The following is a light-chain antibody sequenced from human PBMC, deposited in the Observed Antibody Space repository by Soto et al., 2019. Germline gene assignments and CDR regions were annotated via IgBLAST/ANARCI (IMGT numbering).Light chain of an antibody. V-gene: IGKV1-5*03. Sequence: DIQMTQSPSTLSASVGDRVTITCRASQSISTWLAWYQQEPGKAPKLLIHKASSLQSGVPSRFSGGGFGTEFTLTISSLQPDDFATYYCQQYYNYWTFGQGTKVDIK. CDR2: KAS. J-gene: IGKJ1*01. CDR3: QQYYNYWT. CDR1: QSISTW.